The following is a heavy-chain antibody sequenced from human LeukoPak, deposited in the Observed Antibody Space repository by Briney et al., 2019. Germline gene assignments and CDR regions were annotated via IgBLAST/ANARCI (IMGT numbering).Heavy chain of an antibody. V-gene: IGHV1-69*05. CDR2: IIPIFGTA. J-gene: IGHJ4*02. CDR1: GYTFTSYA. D-gene: IGHD6-6*01. CDR3: ARASGLAARPPYYFDY. Sequence: GASVKVSCKASGYTFTSYAMHWVRQAPGQGLEWMGGIIPIFGTANYAQKFQGRVTITTDESTSTAYMELSSLRSEDTAVYYCARASGLAARPPYYFDYWGQGTLVTVSS.